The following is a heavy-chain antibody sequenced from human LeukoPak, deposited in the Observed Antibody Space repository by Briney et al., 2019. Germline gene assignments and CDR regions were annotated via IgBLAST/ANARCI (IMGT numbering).Heavy chain of an antibody. CDR1: GDSISSGSYY. Sequence: SQTLSLTCTVSGDSISSGSYYWSWIRQPPGKGLEWIGYIYYSGSTNYNPSLKSRVTISVDTSKNQFSLKLSSVTAADTAVYYCARIAAAGTPFDYWGQGTLVTVSS. CDR3: ARIAAAGTPFDY. CDR2: IYYSGST. J-gene: IGHJ4*02. D-gene: IGHD6-13*01. V-gene: IGHV4-61*01.